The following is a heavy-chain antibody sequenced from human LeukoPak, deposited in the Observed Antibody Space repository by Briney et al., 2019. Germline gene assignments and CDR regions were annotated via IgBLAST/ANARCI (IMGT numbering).Heavy chain of an antibody. CDR2: INADNGNT. CDR1: GFTFTNYA. CDR3: AREWGWFGESRYFSY. J-gene: IGHJ4*02. V-gene: IGHV1-3*01. Sequence: GSVKVSCKASGFTFTNYAMHWVRQAPGQRLEWMAWINADNGNTKYSPKFQGRVTITRDTSASTVYMELSSRTSEDTAVYYCAREWGWFGESRYFSYWGQGTLVTVSS. D-gene: IGHD3-10*01.